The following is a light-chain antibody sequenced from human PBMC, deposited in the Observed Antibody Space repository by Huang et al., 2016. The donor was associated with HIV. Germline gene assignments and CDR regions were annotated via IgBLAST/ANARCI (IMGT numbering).Light chain of an antibody. J-gene: IGKJ2*01. CDR2: AAS. CDR1: QGIGDD. V-gene: IGKV1-6*01. Sequence: AIQMTQSPSSLSASVGDRLTITCRASQGIGDDLGWYQQKPGKAPKLRIYAASSLQTGVPSRFSGSGSGTDFTLTISSLQPEDSATYYCLQDYSYPYTFGQGTKLEIK. CDR3: LQDYSYPYT.